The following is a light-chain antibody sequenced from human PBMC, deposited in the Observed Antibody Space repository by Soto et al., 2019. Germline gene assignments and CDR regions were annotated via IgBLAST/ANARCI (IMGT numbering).Light chain of an antibody. Sequence: AIQLTQSPSSLSASVGDRVTITCRASQGISSALAWYQQKPGKAPKLLIYDASSLQSGVPSRFSGSGSGTEFALTISSLQPGDFATYYCQQFNNYRWTFGQGTKVEIK. CDR2: DAS. CDR3: QQFNNYRWT. V-gene: IGKV1D-13*01. CDR1: QGISSA. J-gene: IGKJ1*01.